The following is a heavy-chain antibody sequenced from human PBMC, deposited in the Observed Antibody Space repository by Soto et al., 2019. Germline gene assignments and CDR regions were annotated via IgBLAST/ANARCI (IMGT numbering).Heavy chain of an antibody. D-gene: IGHD5-18*01. V-gene: IGHV3-9*01. CDR3: AKGFRKYSYVTDAFDI. CDR2: ISWKSGSI. J-gene: IGHJ3*02. CDR1: GFTFDDYA. Sequence: GGSLRLSCAASGFTFDDYATHWVRQAPGQGLEWVSGISWKSGSIGYADSVKGRFTISRDNAKNSLYLQMNSLRAEDTALYYCAKGFRKYSYVTDAFDIWGQGTMVTVSS.